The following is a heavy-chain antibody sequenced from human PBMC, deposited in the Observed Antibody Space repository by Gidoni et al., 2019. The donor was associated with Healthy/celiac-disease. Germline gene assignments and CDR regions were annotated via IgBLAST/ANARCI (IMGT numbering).Heavy chain of an antibody. V-gene: IGHV4-59*01. D-gene: IGHD6-13*01. CDR3: ARGGHDSSSWYDY. Sequence: QVQLQESGPGLVKPSETLSLTCPVSGGPISSYYWGWIRQPPGKGLEWIGYIYYSGSTNYNPSLKSRVTISVDTSKNQFSLKLSSVTAADTAVYYCARGGHDSSSWYDYWGQGTLVTVSS. CDR1: GGPISSYY. CDR2: IYYSGST. J-gene: IGHJ4*02.